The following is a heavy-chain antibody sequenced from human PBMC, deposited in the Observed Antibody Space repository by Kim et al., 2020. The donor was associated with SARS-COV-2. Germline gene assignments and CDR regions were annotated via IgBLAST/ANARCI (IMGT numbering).Heavy chain of an antibody. D-gene: IGHD2-15*01. V-gene: IGHV4-61*01. Sequence: SETLSLTCTVSGGSVSSGSYYWSWIRQPPGKGLEWIGYIYYSGSTNYNPSLKSRVTISVDTSKNQFSLKLSFVTAADTAVYYCARERWGSYCSGGSCYLRSTPYYYYGMDVWGQGTTVTVSS. J-gene: IGHJ6*02. CDR1: GGSVSSGSYY. CDR3: ARERWGSYCSGGSCYLRSTPYYYYGMDV. CDR2: IYYSGST.